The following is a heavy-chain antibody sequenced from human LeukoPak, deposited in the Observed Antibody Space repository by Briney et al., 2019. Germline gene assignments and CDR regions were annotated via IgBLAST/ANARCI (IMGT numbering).Heavy chain of an antibody. D-gene: IGHD1/OR15-1a*01. J-gene: IGHJ4*02. V-gene: IGHV3-21*01. CDR1: GFTFTSYS. CDR3: ASSQVLRTFDH. Sequence: PGGSLRLSCAASGFTFTSYSMNWVRQAPRKGLEWVSSITSTNRYIYYADSVKGRFAISRDNPKNSLYLPMTSLRAQDTAVYFCASSQVLRTFDHWGQATLPTVSS. CDR2: ITSTNRYI.